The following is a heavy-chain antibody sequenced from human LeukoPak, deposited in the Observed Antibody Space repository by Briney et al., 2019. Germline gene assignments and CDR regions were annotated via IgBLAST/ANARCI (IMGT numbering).Heavy chain of an antibody. V-gene: IGHV4-34*01. CDR3: ARDVTGSASDY. Sequence: PSETLSLTCAVYGGSFSGYYWSWIRQSPGKGLEWIGEVNHSGSTNYNPSLKSRATISVDTSKNQFSLKLSSVTAADTSVYYCARDVTGSASDYWGQGTLVTVSS. CDR2: VNHSGST. D-gene: IGHD1-1*01. CDR1: GGSFSGYY. J-gene: IGHJ4*02.